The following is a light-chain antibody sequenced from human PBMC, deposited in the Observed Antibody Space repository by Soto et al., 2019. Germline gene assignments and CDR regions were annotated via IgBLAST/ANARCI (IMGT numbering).Light chain of an antibody. CDR3: QQYGSSPTWT. Sequence: EIVLTQSPDTLSLSPGEEATLSCRTSESISNNYLAWYQQKPGQAPRLLIYGASGRATGIPDRFSGSGSGTDFTLIISRLEPEDFAVYYCQQYGSSPTWTYGQGTNVEVK. CDR2: GAS. V-gene: IGKV3-20*01. J-gene: IGKJ1*01. CDR1: ESISNNY.